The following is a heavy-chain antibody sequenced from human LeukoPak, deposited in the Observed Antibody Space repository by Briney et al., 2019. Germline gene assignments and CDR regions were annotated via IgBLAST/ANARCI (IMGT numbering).Heavy chain of an antibody. CDR1: GFTFSSYA. V-gene: IGHV3-30-3*01. J-gene: IGHJ4*02. D-gene: IGHD3-10*01. Sequence: GGSLRLSCAASGFTFSSYAMHWVRQAPGKGLEWVAVISYDGSNKYYADSVKGRFTISRDNSKNTLYLQMNSLRAEDTAVYYCARDGSWRGLLIYWGQGTLVTVSS. CDR2: ISYDGSNK. CDR3: ARDGSWRGLLIY.